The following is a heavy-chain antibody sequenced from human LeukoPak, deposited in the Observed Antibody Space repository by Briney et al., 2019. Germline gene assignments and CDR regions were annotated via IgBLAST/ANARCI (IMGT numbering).Heavy chain of an antibody. CDR1: GFTVGSNY. CDR2: IYSGGST. Sequence: PGGSLRLSCAASGFTVGSNYMSWVRQAPGKGLEWVSVIYSGGSTYYADSVKGRFTISRDNSKNTLYLQMNSLRAEDTAVYYCAREYCSSTSCYGDYWGQGTLVTVSS. D-gene: IGHD2-2*01. CDR3: AREYCSSTSCYGDY. J-gene: IGHJ4*02. V-gene: IGHV3-66*01.